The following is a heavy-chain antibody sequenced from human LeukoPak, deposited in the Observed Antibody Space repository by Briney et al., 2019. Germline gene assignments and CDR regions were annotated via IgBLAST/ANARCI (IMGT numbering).Heavy chain of an antibody. D-gene: IGHD6-13*01. Sequence: PGGSLRLSCAASGFTFSSYAMTWVRQAPGKGLEWVSAISAPGGSTLYADSVKGRFTISRDNSKNTLYVQMNSLRVDDTAVYYCAKARGSCSWYESDYWGQGTLVTVSS. CDR3: AKARGSCSWYESDY. CDR2: ISAPGGST. V-gene: IGHV3-23*01. CDR1: GFTFSSYA. J-gene: IGHJ4*02.